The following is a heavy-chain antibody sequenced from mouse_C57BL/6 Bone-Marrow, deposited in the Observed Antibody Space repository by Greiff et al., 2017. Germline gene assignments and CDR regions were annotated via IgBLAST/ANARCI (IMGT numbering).Heavy chain of an antibody. J-gene: IGHJ1*03. CDR3: ARDYGSSDWYFDV. Sequence: QVQLQQSGPELVKPGASVKLSCKASGYTFTSYDINWVKQRAGQGLEWIGWISPRDGSTKNNEQVKGKATLTVDTSSSTAAMELHSLTSEDSSVYFCARDYGSSDWYFDVWGTGTTVTVSS. D-gene: IGHD1-1*01. CDR1: GYTFTSYD. V-gene: IGHV1-85*01. CDR2: ISPRDGST.